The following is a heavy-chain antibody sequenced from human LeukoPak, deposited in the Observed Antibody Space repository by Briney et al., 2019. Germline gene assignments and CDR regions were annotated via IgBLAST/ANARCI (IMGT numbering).Heavy chain of an antibody. V-gene: IGHV1-18*01. D-gene: IGHD1-1*01. Sequence: ASVKVSCKASGYTFTTYGISWVRQAPGQGLEWMGWTSAYNDKTKYAQKLEGRVTMTTDTSTSTAYMEMRSLRFDDTAVYYCARGTYFDYWGQGTLVTVSS. CDR3: ARGTYFDY. CDR2: TSAYNDKT. CDR1: GYTFTTYG. J-gene: IGHJ4*02.